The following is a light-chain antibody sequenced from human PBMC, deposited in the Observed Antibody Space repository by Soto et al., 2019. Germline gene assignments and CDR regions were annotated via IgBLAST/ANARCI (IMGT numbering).Light chain of an antibody. CDR3: QHYGYSRWT. Sequence: IVLTQSPGTLSLSPGERATLSCRASLTGNNNYLAWYQHKSGQAPRLLIYGVYTRATGIPDRFTGSGSGTEFTLTITRPEPEDSAVYFCQHYGYSRWTFGQGTKVEIK. V-gene: IGKV3-20*01. CDR2: GVY. J-gene: IGKJ1*01. CDR1: LTGNNNY.